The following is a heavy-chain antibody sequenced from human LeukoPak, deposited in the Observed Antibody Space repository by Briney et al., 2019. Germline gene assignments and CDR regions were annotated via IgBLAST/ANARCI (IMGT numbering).Heavy chain of an antibody. CDR1: GYTFTSYG. CDR3: ARLKTPNIVVVVAAEQNYYYYGMDV. D-gene: IGHD2-15*01. J-gene: IGHJ6*02. V-gene: IGHV1-8*02. Sequence: GASVKVSCKASGYTFTSYGINWVRQATGQGLEWMGWMNPNSGNTGYAQKFQGRVTMTRNTSISTAYMELSSLRSEDTAVYYCARLKTPNIVVVVAAEQNYYYYGMDVWGQGTTVTVSS. CDR2: MNPNSGNT.